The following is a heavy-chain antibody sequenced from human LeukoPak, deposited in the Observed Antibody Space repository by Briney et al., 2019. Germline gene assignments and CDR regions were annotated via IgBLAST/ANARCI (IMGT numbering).Heavy chain of an antibody. CDR1: GGSFSGYY. CDR2: INHSGGT. V-gene: IGHV4-34*01. J-gene: IGHJ4*02. D-gene: IGHD5-18*01. CDR3: ARIGGINEGIQLWPLDY. Sequence: PSETLSLTCAVYGGSFSGYYWSWIRQPPGKGLEWIGEINHSGGTNYNPSLKSRVTISVDTSKNQFSLKLSSVTAADTAVYYCARIGGINEGIQLWPLDYWGQGTLVTVSS.